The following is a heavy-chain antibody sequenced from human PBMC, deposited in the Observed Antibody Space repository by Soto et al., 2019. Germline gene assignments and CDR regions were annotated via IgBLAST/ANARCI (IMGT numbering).Heavy chain of an antibody. V-gene: IGHV3-53*01. CDR2: IYSGGST. CDR1: GFTVSSNY. Sequence: GGSLRLSCAAAGFTVSSNYMSWVRQAPGKGLEWVSVIYSGGSTYYADSVKGRFTISRDNSKNTLYLQMNSLRAEDTAVYYCARHFGSGSYQDYYYYGMDVWGQGTTVTVSS. D-gene: IGHD3-10*01. J-gene: IGHJ6*02. CDR3: ARHFGSGSYQDYYYYGMDV.